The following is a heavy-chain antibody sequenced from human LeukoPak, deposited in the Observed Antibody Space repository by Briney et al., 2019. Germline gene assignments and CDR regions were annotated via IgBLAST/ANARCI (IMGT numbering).Heavy chain of an antibody. CDR3: ARLSMVRGVIKVRDY. Sequence: SETLSLTCTVSGGSISSYYWSWIRQPAGKGLEWIGRIYTSGSTDFNPSLKSRVTISVDTSENQFSLKLSSVTAADTAVYYCARLSMVRGVIKVRDYWGQGTLVTVSS. CDR1: GGSISSYY. V-gene: IGHV4-4*07. D-gene: IGHD3-10*01. CDR2: IYTSGST. J-gene: IGHJ4*02.